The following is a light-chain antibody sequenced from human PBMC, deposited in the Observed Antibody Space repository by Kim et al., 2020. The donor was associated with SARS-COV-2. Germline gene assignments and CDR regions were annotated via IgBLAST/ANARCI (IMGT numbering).Light chain of an antibody. CDR1: KLGDKY. CDR2: QDS. Sequence: SYELTQPPSVSVSPGQTVSITCSGDKLGDKYACWYQQKPGQSPVLVIYQDSKRPSGIPERFSGSNSGNTATLTISGTQAMDEADYYCQAWDSSIVVFGGG. CDR3: QAWDSSIVV. V-gene: IGLV3-1*01. J-gene: IGLJ2*01.